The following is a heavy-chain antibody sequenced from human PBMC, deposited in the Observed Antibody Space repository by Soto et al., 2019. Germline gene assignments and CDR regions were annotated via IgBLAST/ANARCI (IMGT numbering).Heavy chain of an antibody. CDR2: IIPIFGTA. CDR1: GGTFSSYA. Sequence: GASVKVSCKASGGTFSSYAISWVRQAPGQGLEWMGGIIPIFGTANYAQKFQGRVTITADESTSTAYMELSSLRSEDTAVYYCAKPQSLAYDSSGYYPDYWGQGTLVTVSS. V-gene: IGHV1-69*13. CDR3: AKPQSLAYDSSGYYPDY. J-gene: IGHJ4*02. D-gene: IGHD3-22*01.